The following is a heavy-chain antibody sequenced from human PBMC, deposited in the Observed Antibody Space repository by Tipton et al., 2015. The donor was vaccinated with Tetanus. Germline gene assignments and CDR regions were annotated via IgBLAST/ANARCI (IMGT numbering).Heavy chain of an antibody. Sequence: QLVQSGAEVKKPGASVEVSCKASGYTFTSYYMHWVRQAPGQGLEWMGIINPSGGSTSYAQKFQGRVTMTRDTSTSTVYMELRSLRSDDTAVYYCVRPDRYCSGGSCYLALDSWGQGTLITISS. D-gene: IGHD2-15*01. CDR2: INPSGGST. CDR1: GYTFTSYY. J-gene: IGHJ5*01. CDR3: VRPDRYCSGGSCYLALDS. V-gene: IGHV1-46*01.